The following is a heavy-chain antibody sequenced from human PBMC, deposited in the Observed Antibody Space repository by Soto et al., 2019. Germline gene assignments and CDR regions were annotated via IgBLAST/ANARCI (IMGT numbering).Heavy chain of an antibody. CDR2: ISGSGGST. V-gene: IGHV3-23*01. CDR1: GFNFSSYA. D-gene: IGHD6-19*01. J-gene: IGHJ4*02. CDR3: ANCKVVVIAVAPVDY. Sequence: GGPLILSYAASGFNFSSYAMSWFRQAQGKGLEWVSAISGSGGSTYYADSVKGRFTISRDNSKNTLYLQMSSLRAEDTAVYYCANCKVVVIAVAPVDYWGQGTLVTVS.